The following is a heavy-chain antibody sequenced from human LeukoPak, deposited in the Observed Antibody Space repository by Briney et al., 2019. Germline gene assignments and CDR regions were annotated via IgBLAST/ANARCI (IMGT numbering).Heavy chain of an antibody. CDR3: ARGGTPHHYCSFEV. Sequence: PGGSLRLSCAASGFTFSRYGMHWVRQAPGKGLEWVTIIWYDGSNKYYADSVKGRFTISRDNSKDTLYLQMNSLRAEDTAIYYCARGGTPHHYCSFEVWGRGTLVTVSS. CDR1: GFTFSRYG. D-gene: IGHD1-26*01. J-gene: IGHJ2*01. V-gene: IGHV3-33*01. CDR2: IWYDGSNK.